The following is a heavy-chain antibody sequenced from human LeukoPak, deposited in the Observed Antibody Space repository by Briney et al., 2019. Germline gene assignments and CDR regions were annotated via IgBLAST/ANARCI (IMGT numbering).Heavy chain of an antibody. V-gene: IGHV1-46*01. CDR2: INPSGGST. CDR3: VRGRIAAAGTYYFDY. Sequence: ASVKVSCKASGYTFTSYYMHWVRQAPGQGLEWMGIINPSGGSTSYAQKFQGRITMTRDMFTSTVYMELSSLRSEDTAVYYCVRGRIAAAGTYYFDYWGQGTLVTVSS. CDR1: GYTFTSYY. J-gene: IGHJ4*02. D-gene: IGHD6-13*01.